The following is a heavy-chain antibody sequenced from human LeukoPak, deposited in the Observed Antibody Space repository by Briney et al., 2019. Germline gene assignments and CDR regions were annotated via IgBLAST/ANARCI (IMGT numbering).Heavy chain of an antibody. D-gene: IGHD5-12*01. CDR3: ARVGYSGYDYYYYNYMDV. J-gene: IGHJ6*03. V-gene: IGHV3-53*01. Sequence: PVRSLRLSCAVSGFTVSNKYMRWVRQAPGKGLQCVSVTYSGGSTYNADSVKGRFTVSRDIPKNTLYVQMNSLRAEDTADYYCARVGYSGYDYYYYNYMDVWGKGTTVTVSS. CDR2: TYSGGST. CDR1: GFTVSNKY.